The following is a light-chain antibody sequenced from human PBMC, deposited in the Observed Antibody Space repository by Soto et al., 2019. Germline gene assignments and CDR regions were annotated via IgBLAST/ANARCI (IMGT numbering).Light chain of an antibody. V-gene: IGLV2-14*01. CDR3: AAWDDSLSGYVV. CDR1: SSDVGGYNY. Sequence: QSVLTQPASVSGSPGQSITISCTGTSSDVGGYNYVSWYQQHPGKAPKLMIYDVSNRPSGVSNRFSGSKSGNTASLTISGLQAEDEADYYCAAWDDSLSGYVVFGGGTKVTVL. CDR2: DVS. J-gene: IGLJ2*01.